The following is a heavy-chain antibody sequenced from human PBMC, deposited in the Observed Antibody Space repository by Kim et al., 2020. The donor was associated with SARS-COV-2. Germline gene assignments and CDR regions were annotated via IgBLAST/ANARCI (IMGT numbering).Heavy chain of an antibody. Sequence: LKRRVTISVDTSKNQFSLKLNSVTAADTAVYYCARGKTVTTIYYYHYGMDVWGQGTTVTVSS. D-gene: IGHD4-17*01. V-gene: IGHV4-34*01. J-gene: IGHJ6*02. CDR3: ARGKTVTTIYYYHYGMDV.